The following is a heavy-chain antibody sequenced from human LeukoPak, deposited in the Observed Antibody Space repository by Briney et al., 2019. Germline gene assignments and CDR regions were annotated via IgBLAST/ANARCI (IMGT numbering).Heavy chain of an antibody. CDR2: IKSRADGGTT. Sequence: GGSLRLSCAASGFSVINAWMSWVRQAPGQGLEWVGRIKSRADGGTTGYAAPVEGRFSISRDDSENTLYLQMNSLQIDDTALYYCLIFPGRWGQGTLVTVSS. CDR1: GFSVINAW. D-gene: IGHD1-26*01. J-gene: IGHJ4*02. V-gene: IGHV3-15*05. CDR3: LIFPGR.